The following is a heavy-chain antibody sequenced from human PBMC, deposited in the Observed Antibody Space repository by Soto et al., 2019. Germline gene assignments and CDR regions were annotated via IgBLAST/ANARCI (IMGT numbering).Heavy chain of an antibody. CDR2: IFYSGST. CDR1: GGSISSVGYF. Sequence: PSETLSLTFTVSGGSISSVGYFWSWIRQHPGKGLEWVGYIFYSGSTYYNPSLKSRVTMSLDMSKNQFSLKLSYVTAADTAVYYCARVGGYCSTTTCRGYAMDXWGQGTTVTVS. D-gene: IGHD2-2*01. CDR3: ARVGGYCSTTTCRGYAMDX. V-gene: IGHV4-31*03. J-gene: IGHJ6*02.